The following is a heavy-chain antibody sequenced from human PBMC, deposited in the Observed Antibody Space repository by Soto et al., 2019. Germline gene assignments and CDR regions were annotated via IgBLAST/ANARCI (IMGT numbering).Heavy chain of an antibody. CDR3: VRDRGSSTVTDFDY. D-gene: IGHD4-17*01. V-gene: IGHV3-48*02. Sequence: EVQLVESGGGLVQPGGSLRLSCAASGFTFSTYSMNWVRQAPGKGLEWVSYISSSTGTKYYADPLKGRFTISRDNAKNSLYLQMNSLRDEDTAVYYCVRDRGSSTVTDFDYWGQGTLVTVSS. CDR1: GFTFSTYS. CDR2: ISSSTGTK. J-gene: IGHJ4*02.